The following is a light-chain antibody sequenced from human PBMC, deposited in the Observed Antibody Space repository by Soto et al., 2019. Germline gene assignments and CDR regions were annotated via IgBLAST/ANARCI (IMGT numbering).Light chain of an antibody. J-gene: IGKJ4*01. CDR1: QSVNIY. V-gene: IGKV3D-15*01. CDR2: GAS. Sequence: EIVMTQSPATLSVSPGERATLSCRASQSVNIYLAWYQQKPGQAPRLLIFGASSRATGIPARFSGSGSRTEFNLTLSSLQSDDFAAYFCQQYADWLRLAFGGGTKVEIK. CDR3: QQYADWLRLA.